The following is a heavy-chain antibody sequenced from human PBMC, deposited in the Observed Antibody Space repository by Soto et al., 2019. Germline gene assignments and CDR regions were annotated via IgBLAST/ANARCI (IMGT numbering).Heavy chain of an antibody. CDR2: ISSSGGAI. CDR3: ARDHGGSTWFVGVYYFFGMGV. V-gene: IGHV3-48*02. D-gene: IGHD6-13*01. J-gene: IGHJ6*02. Sequence: EVQLVESGGDLVQPGGSLRLSCAASGFIFSDYTMTWVRQAPGRGLEFVSHISSSGGAIFYAESVKGRFTVSRDNAKNSLYLQMNSLRDEDTAVYFCARDHGGSTWFVGVYYFFGMGVWGQGTAVTVSS. CDR1: GFIFSDYT.